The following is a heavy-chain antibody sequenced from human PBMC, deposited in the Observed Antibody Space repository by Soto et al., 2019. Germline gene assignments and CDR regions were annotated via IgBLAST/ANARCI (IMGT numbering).Heavy chain of an antibody. J-gene: IGHJ4*02. V-gene: IGHV4-34*01. CDR1: GGSFSGYY. CDR2: INHSGST. CDR3: ARVVRDQLPLLYYFDY. Sequence: PSETLSLTCAVYGGSFSGYYWSWIRQPPGKGLEWIGEINHSGSTNYNPSLKSRVTISVDTSKNQFSLKLSSVTAADTAVYYCARVVRDQLPLLYYFDYWGQGTLVTSPQ. D-gene: IGHD2-2*01.